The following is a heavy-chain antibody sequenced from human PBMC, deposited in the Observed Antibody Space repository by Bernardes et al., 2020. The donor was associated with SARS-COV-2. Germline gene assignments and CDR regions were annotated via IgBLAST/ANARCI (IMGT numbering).Heavy chain of an antibody. CDR1: GFTFTNYQ. V-gene: IGHV3-74*01. CDR3: ARLWGLEYYYYGMDV. Sequence: GGSLRLSCVASGFTFTNYQMHWVRQAPGKGLVWVSRVNSDGSTTIYADSVKGRFTISRDNGKNTLYLQMNSLRAEDTAVYYCARLWGLEYYYYGMDVWGQGTTVTVSS. J-gene: IGHJ6*02. D-gene: IGHD3-16*01. CDR2: VNSDGSTT.